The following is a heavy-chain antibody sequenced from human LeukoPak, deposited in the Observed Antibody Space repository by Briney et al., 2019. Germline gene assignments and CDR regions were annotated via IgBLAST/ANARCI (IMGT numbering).Heavy chain of an antibody. V-gene: IGHV1-69*04. CDR1: GGTFSSYA. Sequence: GASVKVSCKASGGTFSSYAISWVRQAPGQGLEWMGRIIPILGIANYAQKFQGRVTITADKSTSTAYMELSSLRSEDTAVYYCARSLGYCSGGSCYIREGNAFDIWGQGTMVTVSS. J-gene: IGHJ3*02. CDR3: ARSLGYCSGGSCYIREGNAFDI. CDR2: IIPILGIA. D-gene: IGHD2-15*01.